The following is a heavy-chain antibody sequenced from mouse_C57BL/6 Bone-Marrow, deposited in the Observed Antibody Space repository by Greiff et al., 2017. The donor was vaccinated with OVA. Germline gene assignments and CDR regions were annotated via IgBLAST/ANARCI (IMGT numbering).Heavy chain of an antibody. V-gene: IGHV5-4*01. CDR3: ARAGYDYFDY. D-gene: IGHD2-3*01. CDR1: GFTFSSYA. CDR2: ISDGGSYT. Sequence: EVQLVESGGGLVKPGGSLKLSCAASGFTFSSYAMSWVRQTPEQRLEWVATISDGGSYTYYPDKVKGRFTFSRDNTKNNLYLQMSHLKSEDTALYYCARAGYDYFDYWGQGTTLTVSS. J-gene: IGHJ2*01.